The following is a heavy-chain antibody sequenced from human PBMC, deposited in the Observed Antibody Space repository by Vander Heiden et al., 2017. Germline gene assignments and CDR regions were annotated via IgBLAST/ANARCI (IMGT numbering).Heavy chain of an antibody. CDR1: GLPFSSYA. CDR2: ISGSGGST. Sequence: EVQLLASGGGLVQTGGALSLSCAASGLPFSSYAMSWVRQAPGKGLEWVSAISGSGGSTYYADAVKGRFTISRDNSKNTLYLQMNSLRAEDTAVYYCAKGYFDWLLLDYWGQGTLVTVSS. J-gene: IGHJ4*02. V-gene: IGHV3-23*01. CDR3: AKGYFDWLLLDY. D-gene: IGHD3-9*01.